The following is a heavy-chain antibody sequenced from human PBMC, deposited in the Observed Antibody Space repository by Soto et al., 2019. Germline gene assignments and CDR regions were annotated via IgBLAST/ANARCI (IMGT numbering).Heavy chain of an antibody. CDR1: GDSISTDY. CDR2: IYYGGST. J-gene: IGHJ4*02. D-gene: IGHD7-27*01. CDR3: AKNWNWGSLVH. V-gene: IGHV4-59*08. Sequence: QVHLQESGPGLVKPSETLSLTCTVSGDSISTDYWSWIRQSPGKGLEWIGFIYYGGSTNYNPSLKGRVTISVDTPKNQFSLKRSSVTAADTAVYYCAKNWNWGSLVHWGQGTLVTVSS.